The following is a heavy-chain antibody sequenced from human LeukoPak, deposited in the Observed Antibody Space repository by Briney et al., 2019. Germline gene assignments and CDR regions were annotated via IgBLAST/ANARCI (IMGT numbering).Heavy chain of an antibody. V-gene: IGHV4-30-4*01. CDR3: ARGGKAAVRFDL. Sequence: SQTLSLTCTVSGGSISSGDYYWSWIRQPPGKGLEWIGYIYHSGSTYYNPSLKSRVTISVDTSKNQFSLKLSSVTAADTAVYYCARGGKAAVRFDLWGRGTLVTVSS. D-gene: IGHD2-15*01. J-gene: IGHJ2*01. CDR2: IYHSGST. CDR1: GGSISSGDYY.